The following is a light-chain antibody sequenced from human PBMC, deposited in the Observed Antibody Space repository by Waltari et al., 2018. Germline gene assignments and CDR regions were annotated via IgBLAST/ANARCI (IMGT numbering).Light chain of an antibody. J-gene: IGLJ2*01. CDR3: SSYISSSTLEL. Sequence: QSALTQPASVSGSPGQSITIPCTGTSSDVGGYNYVSWYQQHPGKAPKLMIFDVNNRPSGVSNRFSGSKSGNTASLTISGLQAEDEADYYCSSYISSSTLELFGGGTSLTVL. V-gene: IGLV2-14*03. CDR1: SSDVGGYNY. CDR2: DVN.